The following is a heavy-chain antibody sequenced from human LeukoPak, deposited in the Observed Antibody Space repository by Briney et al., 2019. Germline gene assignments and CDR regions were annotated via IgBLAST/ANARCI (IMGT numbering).Heavy chain of an antibody. CDR2: IIPIFGTA. Sequence: ASVKVSCKASGGTFSSYAISWVRQAPGQGLEWMGGIIPIFGTANYAQKSQGRVTITADESTSTAYMELSSLRSEDTAVYYCARDLPNIVGVTRDAFDIWGQGTMVTVSS. D-gene: IGHD1-26*01. CDR3: ARDLPNIVGVTRDAFDI. V-gene: IGHV1-69*13. CDR1: GGTFSSYA. J-gene: IGHJ3*02.